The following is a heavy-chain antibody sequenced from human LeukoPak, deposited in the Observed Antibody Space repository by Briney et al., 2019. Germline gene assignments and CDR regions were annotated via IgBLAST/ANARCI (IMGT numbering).Heavy chain of an antibody. CDR3: ARGRRSSSWYIDY. J-gene: IGHJ4*02. CDR1: GGSFSGYY. V-gene: IGHV4-34*01. D-gene: IGHD6-13*01. CDR2: INHSGST. Sequence: SETLSLTCAVYGGSFSGYYWSWIRQLPGKGLEWIGEINHSGSTNYNPSLKSRVTISVDTSKNQFSLKLSSVTAADTAVYYCARGRRSSSWYIDYWGQGALVTVSS.